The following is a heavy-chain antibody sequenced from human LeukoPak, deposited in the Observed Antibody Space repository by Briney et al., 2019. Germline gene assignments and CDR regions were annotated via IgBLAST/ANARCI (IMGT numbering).Heavy chain of an antibody. J-gene: IGHJ4*02. CDR3: ARGSSRAFDY. CDR2: IYSGGTT. D-gene: IGHD2-2*01. Sequence: PGGSLRLSCAASGFTVSSNYMSWVRQAPGKGLEWVSVIYSGGTTNHADSVKGRFTVSSDNSKNTLYLQMNSLRAEDTAVYFCARGSSRAFDYWGQGTLVTVSS. V-gene: IGHV3-53*01. CDR1: GFTVSSNY.